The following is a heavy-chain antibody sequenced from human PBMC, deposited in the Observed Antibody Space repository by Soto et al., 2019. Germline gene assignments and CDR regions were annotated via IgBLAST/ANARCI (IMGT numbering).Heavy chain of an antibody. CDR2: VSHSGST. Sequence: QVRLQESGPGLVKPSQTLSLTCTVSAGSISSAAYYWSWIRQQTGKVLEWIGYVSHSGSTYYNPSLNSRVIISVDTSKNQFSLRVTSVTAAHTAVYYCAKEYTYASNFVDCWCHGALVTVSS. V-gene: IGHV4-31*03. J-gene: IGHJ4*01. CDR1: AGSISSAAYY. CDR3: AKEYTYASNFVDC. D-gene: IGHD5-18*01.